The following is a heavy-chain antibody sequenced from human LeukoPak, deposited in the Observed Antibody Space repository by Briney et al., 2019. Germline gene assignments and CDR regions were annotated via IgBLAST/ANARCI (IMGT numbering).Heavy chain of an antibody. Sequence: PSETLSLTCTVSGGSISSGSYYWSWIRQPAGKGLEWIGRIYTSGSTNYNPSLKSRVTISVDTSKNQFSLKLSSVTAADTAVYYCAVAVADDAFDIWGQGTMATVSS. CDR1: GGSISSGSYY. V-gene: IGHV4-61*02. CDR2: IYTSGST. J-gene: IGHJ3*02. CDR3: AVAVADDAFDI. D-gene: IGHD6-19*01.